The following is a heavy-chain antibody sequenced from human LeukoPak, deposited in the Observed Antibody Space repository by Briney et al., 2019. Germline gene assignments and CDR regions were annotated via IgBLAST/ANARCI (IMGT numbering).Heavy chain of an antibody. CDR3: ARGDPSYSTNWFDP. V-gene: IGHV1-69*13. J-gene: IGHJ5*02. Sequence: GASVKVSCEASGGTFSSYAISWVRQAPGQGLEWMGGIIPIFGTANYAQKFQGRVTITADESTSTAYMELSSLRSEDTAVYYCARGDPSYSTNWFDPWGQGTLVSVTS. D-gene: IGHD4-11*01. CDR2: IIPIFGTA. CDR1: GGTFSSYA.